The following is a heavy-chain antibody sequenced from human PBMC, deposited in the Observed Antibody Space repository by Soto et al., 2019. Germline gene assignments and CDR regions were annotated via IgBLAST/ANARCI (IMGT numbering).Heavy chain of an antibody. D-gene: IGHD3-16*01. CDR2: IWDDGNQK. CDR1: GFTLKNYG. CDR3: VRGGKTAGAFDI. J-gene: IGHJ3*02. Sequence: GGSLRLSCAASGFTLKNYGMHWVRQAPGKGLEWVAVIWDDGNQKYYVDSVKGRFTISRDNSENTMFLQMNSLTAEDTAVYYCVRGGKTAGAFDIWGQGTMVTVSS. V-gene: IGHV3-33*01.